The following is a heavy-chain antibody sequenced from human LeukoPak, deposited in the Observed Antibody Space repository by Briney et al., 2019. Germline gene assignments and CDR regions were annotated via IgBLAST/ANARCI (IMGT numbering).Heavy chain of an antibody. CDR1: GFTFDDYA. CDR3: AKDMWSGGSCYDY. Sequence: GGSLRLSCAASGFTFDDYAMRWVRQAPGKGLEWVSLISGDGGSTYYADSVKVRFTISRDNSKNSLYLQMNSLRTEDTALYYCAKDMWSGGSCYDYWGQGTLVTVSS. CDR2: ISGDGGST. D-gene: IGHD2-15*01. J-gene: IGHJ4*02. V-gene: IGHV3-43*02.